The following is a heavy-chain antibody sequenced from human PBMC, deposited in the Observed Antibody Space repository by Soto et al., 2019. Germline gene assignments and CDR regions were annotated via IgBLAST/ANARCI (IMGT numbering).Heavy chain of an antibody. J-gene: IGHJ4*02. CDR2: IYYSGIT. V-gene: IGHV4-39*01. CDR1: GGSISSSSYY. D-gene: IGHD5-18*01. CDR3: VRHRDSGYSYGGMYYVDY. Sequence: QLQLQESGPGLVKPSGTLSLSCSVSGGSISSSSYYWGWIRQPPGKGLEYIGTIYYSGITYYSPSLKSRVTLSVDTSRNQFSRKLSSVTAADTAVYYCVRHRDSGYSYGGMYYVDYWGQGTLVTVSS.